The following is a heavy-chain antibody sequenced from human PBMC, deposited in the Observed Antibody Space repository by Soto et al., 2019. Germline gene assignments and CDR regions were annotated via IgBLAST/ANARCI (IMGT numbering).Heavy chain of an antibody. CDR2: ISYDGNTQ. CDR3: AKVSRPSRISTPDFDY. CDR1: GFSLSSYS. V-gene: IGHV3-30-3*01. J-gene: IGHJ4*02. Sequence: PGGSLRLSCASSGFSLSSYSIHWVLQAPGKGLDWVAVISYDGNTQFYGDSVNGRFIVSRDNSRNTLYLQLNNLQAEDTAVYYCAKVSRPSRISTPDFDYWGQGT.